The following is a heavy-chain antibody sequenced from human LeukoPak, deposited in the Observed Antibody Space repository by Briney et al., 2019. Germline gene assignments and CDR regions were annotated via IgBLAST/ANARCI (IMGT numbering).Heavy chain of an antibody. CDR1: GYTLTGYY. D-gene: IGHD5-18*01. CDR2: INPNSGGT. CDR3: ARDSESRRIQLWSTRDWYFDL. J-gene: IGHJ2*01. V-gene: IGHV1-2*02. Sequence: GASVKVSCKASGYTLTGYYIHWVRQAPGQGLEWMGWINPNSGGTNYAQKFQGRVTMTRDTSISTAYVELSRLRSDDTAVYYCARDSESRRIQLWSTRDWYFDLWGRGTLVTVSS.